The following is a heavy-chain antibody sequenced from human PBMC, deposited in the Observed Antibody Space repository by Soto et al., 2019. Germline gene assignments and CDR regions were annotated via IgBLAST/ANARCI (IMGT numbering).Heavy chain of an antibody. Sequence: QVLLVQSSAEVKKPGSSEKVSCKASGGTFTSTAFSWVRQAPGQGLEWMGGISPVLGTPKNAQKFQARLTVTADASSTTVHMELISLISDDTAVYYCASSAGLNHLLNYYGLNGWCQGTTVTVSS. J-gene: IGHJ6*02. D-gene: IGHD6-13*01. CDR1: GGTFTSTA. CDR3: ASSAGLNHLLNYYGLNG. V-gene: IGHV1-69*01. CDR2: ISPVLGTP.